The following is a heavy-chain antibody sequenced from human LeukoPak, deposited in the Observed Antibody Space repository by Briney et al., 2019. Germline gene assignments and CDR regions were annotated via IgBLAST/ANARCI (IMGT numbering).Heavy chain of an antibody. CDR1: GGSISSYY. Sequence: SETLSLTCTVSGGSISSYYWSWIRQPAGKGLDWIGRIYTSGSTNYNPSLKSRVTMSVDTSKNQFFLKLSSVTAVDTAVYYCARGGNQGYYGSGSYYYRPPNWFDPWGQGTLVTVSS. CDR3: ARGGNQGYYGSGSYYYRPPNWFDP. CDR2: IYTSGST. D-gene: IGHD3-10*01. J-gene: IGHJ5*02. V-gene: IGHV4-4*07.